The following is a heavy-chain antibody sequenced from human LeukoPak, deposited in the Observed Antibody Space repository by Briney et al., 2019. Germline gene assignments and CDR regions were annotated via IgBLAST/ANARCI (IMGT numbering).Heavy chain of an antibody. Sequence: ASVKVSCKASGYTFTGYYMHWVRQAPGQGLEWMGWINPNSGGTNYAQKFQGRVTMTRDTSISTAYMELSRLRSDDTAVYYCARSYYDSSDGAGYWGQGTLVTVSS. CDR1: GYTFTGYY. V-gene: IGHV1-2*02. J-gene: IGHJ4*02. CDR3: ARSYYDSSDGAGY. CDR2: INPNSGGT. D-gene: IGHD3-22*01.